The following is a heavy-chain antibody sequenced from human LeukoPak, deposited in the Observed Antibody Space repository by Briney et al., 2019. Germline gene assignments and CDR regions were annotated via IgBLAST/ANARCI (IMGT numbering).Heavy chain of an antibody. CDR1: GFTFSTYW. CDR3: AGGRDSSQLYFDS. J-gene: IGHJ4*02. CDR2: IDSDGSRI. D-gene: IGHD3-22*01. Sequence: PGGSLRLSCEASGFTFSTYWMHWVRQAPGKGLVWVSRIDSDGSRISYVDSVEGRFTISRDNAKNTLYLQMNSLRAEDTAVYYCAGGRDSSQLYFDSWGQGTLVTVSS. V-gene: IGHV3-74*01.